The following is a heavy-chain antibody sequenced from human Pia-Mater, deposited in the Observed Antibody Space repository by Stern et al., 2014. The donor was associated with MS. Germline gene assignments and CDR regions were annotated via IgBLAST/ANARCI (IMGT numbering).Heavy chain of an antibody. CDR3: ARGSGDNWFGP. J-gene: IGHJ5*02. V-gene: IGHV1-69*06. Sequence: QLVQSGAEVKKPGSSVKVSCKSSGGISWVRQAPGQGLEWMGGVIPFVGTSNYAQKFQGRAIITADTSTNTTYLHLSRLTSADTAVYYCARGSGDNWFGPWGQGTLVTVSS. CDR2: VIPFVGTS. D-gene: IGHD3-10*01. CDR1: GG.